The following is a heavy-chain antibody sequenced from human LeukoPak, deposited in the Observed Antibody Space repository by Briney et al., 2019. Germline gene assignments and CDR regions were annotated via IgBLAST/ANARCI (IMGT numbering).Heavy chain of an antibody. V-gene: IGHV7-4-1*02. CDR1: GYTFNSHG. CDR3: ASGPSYSGSNEYFDS. Sequence: ASVKVSCKASGYTFNSHGFSWVRQAPGQGLEWMGWINTNTGNPTYAQDYTGRFVFSLDTSVSTTYLQISRLKAEDTAVYYCASGPSYSGSNEYFDSWGQGTLVTVSS. D-gene: IGHD1-26*01. J-gene: IGHJ4*02. CDR2: INTNTGNP.